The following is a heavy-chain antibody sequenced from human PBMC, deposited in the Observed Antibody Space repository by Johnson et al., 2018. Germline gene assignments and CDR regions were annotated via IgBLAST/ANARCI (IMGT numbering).Heavy chain of an antibody. J-gene: IGHJ3*02. CDR3: ARAAYSSGWYFGAFDI. V-gene: IGHV3-20*04. Sequence: VQLGQSGGGVVRPGGSLRLSCEASGFMFDDYGMSWVRQGPGKGLEWVSGINWNGGSTGYADSVKGRFTIYRDNAKNSLYLKMNSLRAEDTALYYCARAAYSSGWYFGAFDIWGQWTMVTVSS. CDR1: GFMFDDYG. CDR2: INWNGGST. D-gene: IGHD6-19*01.